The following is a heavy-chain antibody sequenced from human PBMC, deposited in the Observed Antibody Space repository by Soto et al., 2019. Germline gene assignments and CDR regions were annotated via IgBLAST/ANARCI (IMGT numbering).Heavy chain of an antibody. V-gene: IGHV3-23*01. CDR1: GFTFSSYA. Sequence: PGGSLRLSCAASGFTFSSYAMSWVRQAPGKGLERVSAISGSGGSTYYADSVKGRFTISRDNSKNTLYLQMNSLRAEDTAVYYCAKDGFGVVILEYYYYYYYMDVWGKGTTVTVSS. J-gene: IGHJ6*03. D-gene: IGHD3-3*01. CDR3: AKDGFGVVILEYYYYYYYMDV. CDR2: ISGSGGST.